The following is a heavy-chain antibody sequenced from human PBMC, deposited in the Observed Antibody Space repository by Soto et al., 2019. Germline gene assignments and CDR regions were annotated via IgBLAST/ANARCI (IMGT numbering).Heavy chain of an antibody. V-gene: IGHV1-69*02. CDR2: IIPILGIA. D-gene: IGHD6-13*01. CDR3: ARGAPSSSWYGSAFDI. CDR1: GGTFSSYT. Sequence: QVQLVQSGAEVKKPGSSVKVSCKASGGTFSSYTISWVRQAPGQGLEWMGRIIPILGIANYAQKFQGRVTITADKSTSTAYMELSSLRSEDTAVYYCARGAPSSSWYGSAFDIWGQGTMVTVSS. J-gene: IGHJ3*02.